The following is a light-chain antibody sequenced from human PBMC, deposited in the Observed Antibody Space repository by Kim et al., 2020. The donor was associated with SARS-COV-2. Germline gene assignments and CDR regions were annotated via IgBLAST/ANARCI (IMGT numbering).Light chain of an antibody. CDR3: QQYGSSLRT. V-gene: IGKV3-20*01. CDR2: GAS. J-gene: IGKJ1*01. Sequence: EIVLTQSPGTLSLSPGERATLSCRASQSVSNNYLAWYQQKPGQAPRLLMYGASSRATGIPDRFSGSGSGTDFTLTISRLEPEDFAVYYCQQYGSSLRTFGQGTKVDIK. CDR1: QSVSNNY.